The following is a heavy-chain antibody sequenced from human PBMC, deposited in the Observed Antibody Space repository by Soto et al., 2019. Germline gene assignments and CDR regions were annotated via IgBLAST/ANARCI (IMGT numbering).Heavy chain of an antibody. Sequence: PSETLSLTCAVYGGSFSGYYWSWIRQPPGKGLEWIGEINHSGSTNYNPSLKSRVTISVDTSKNQFSLKLSSVTAADTAVYYCACRRRPTFGYYYYYGMDVWGQGTTVTVSS. CDR1: GGSFSGYY. V-gene: IGHV4-34*01. CDR2: INHSGST. CDR3: ACRRRPTFGYYYYYGMDV. J-gene: IGHJ6*02. D-gene: IGHD3-10*01.